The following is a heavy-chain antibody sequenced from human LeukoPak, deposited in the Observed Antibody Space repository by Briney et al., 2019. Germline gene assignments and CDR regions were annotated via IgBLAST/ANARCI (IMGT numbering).Heavy chain of an antibody. V-gene: IGHV3-20*04. CDR3: ARDSTQPGPVVVGATYAGFDY. CDR2: INWNGGST. D-gene: IGHD2-15*01. CDR1: GFTFDDYG. Sequence: GGSLRLSCAASGFTFDDYGMSWVRQAPGKGLEWVSNINWNGGSTGYADFVKGRFTISRDNAKNSLYLQMNSLRAEDTALYYCARDSTQPGPVVVGATYAGFDYWGQGTLVTVSS. J-gene: IGHJ4*02.